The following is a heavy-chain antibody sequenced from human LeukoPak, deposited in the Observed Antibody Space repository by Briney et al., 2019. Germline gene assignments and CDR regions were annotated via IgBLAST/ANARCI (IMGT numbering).Heavy chain of an antibody. CDR1: GGSISSGSYY. V-gene: IGHV4-61*02. CDR3: ARGAVADDYYFDY. CDR2: IYTSGST. D-gene: IGHD6-19*01. Sequence: SETLSLTCTVSGGSISSGSYYWSRIRQPAGKGLEWIGRIYTSGSTNYNPSLKSRVTISVDTSKNQFSLKLSSVTAADTAVYYCARGAVADDYYFDYWGQGTLVTVSS. J-gene: IGHJ4*02.